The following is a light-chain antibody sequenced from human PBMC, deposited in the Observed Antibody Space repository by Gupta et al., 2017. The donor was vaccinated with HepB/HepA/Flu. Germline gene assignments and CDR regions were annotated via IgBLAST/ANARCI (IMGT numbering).Light chain of an antibody. V-gene: IGLV2-14*01. Sequence: QPASVSGSPGHTLTIPCPATSSVVAGYTSVHWYPQHARKAPKLMIYDVNNRPPWVANCFSGSKSVNTASLTISGSQEEDDADYYSSSYTSISILSVFGTGTKFTVL. J-gene: IGLJ1*01. CDR1: SSVVAGYTS. CDR2: DVN. CDR3: SSYTSISILSV.